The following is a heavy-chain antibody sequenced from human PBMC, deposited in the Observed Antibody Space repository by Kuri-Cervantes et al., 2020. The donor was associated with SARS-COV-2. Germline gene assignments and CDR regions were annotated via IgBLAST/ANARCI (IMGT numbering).Heavy chain of an antibody. CDR3: ARDVKYDFWSGSPYYYYYMDV. D-gene: IGHD3-3*01. V-gene: IGHV3-20*04. CDR2: INWNGGST. J-gene: IGHJ6*03. CDR1: GSTFSSYW. Sequence: GESLKICCAASGSTFSSYWMHWVRQAPGKGLEWVSGINWNGGSTGYADSVKGRFTISRDNAKNSLYLQMNSLRAEDTALYYCARDVKYDFWSGSPYYYYYMDVWGKGTTVTVSS.